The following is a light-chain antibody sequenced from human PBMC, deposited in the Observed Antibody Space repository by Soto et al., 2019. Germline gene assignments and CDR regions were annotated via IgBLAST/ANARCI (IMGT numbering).Light chain of an antibody. J-gene: IGLJ3*02. CDR2: DDT. CDR3: CSFAGSSTS. Sequence: QSVLTQPASVSGSPGQSITISCTGTSSDVGTYKPVSWYQQYPGKAPKVIIYDDTKWPSGVSSRFSGSKSGNTASLTISGLQAEDEADYYCCSFAGSSTSFGGGTKVTVL. CDR1: SSDVGTYKP. V-gene: IGLV2-23*01.